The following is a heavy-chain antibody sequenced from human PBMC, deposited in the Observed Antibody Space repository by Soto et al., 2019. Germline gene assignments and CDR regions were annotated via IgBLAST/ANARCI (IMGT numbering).Heavy chain of an antibody. Sequence: RSLRLSCTSSGFTFGDYAMSWVRQAPGKGLEWVGFIRSKAYGGTTEYAASVKGRFTISRDDSKSIAYLQMNSLKTEDTAVYYCTRGFEEWSTRYYYYGMDVWGQGTTVTVSS. CDR1: GFTFGDYA. CDR3: TRGFEEWSTRYYYYGMDV. D-gene: IGHD3-3*01. CDR2: IRSKAYGGTT. V-gene: IGHV3-49*04. J-gene: IGHJ6*02.